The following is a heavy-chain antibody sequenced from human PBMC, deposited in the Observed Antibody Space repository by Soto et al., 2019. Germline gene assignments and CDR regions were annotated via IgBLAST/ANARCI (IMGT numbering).Heavy chain of an antibody. CDR3: ARRRGVAVGWFDP. V-gene: IGHV4-39*01. J-gene: IGHJ5*02. CDR1: GGSISSSSYY. CDR2: IYYSGST. D-gene: IGHD3-10*01. Sequence: QLQLQESGPGLVKPSETLSLTCTVSGGSISSSSYYWGWIRHPPGKGLEWIGSIYYSGSTYYNPSLKSRVTISVDTSKNQFSLKLSSVTAADTAVYYCARRRGVAVGWFDPWGQGTLVTVSS.